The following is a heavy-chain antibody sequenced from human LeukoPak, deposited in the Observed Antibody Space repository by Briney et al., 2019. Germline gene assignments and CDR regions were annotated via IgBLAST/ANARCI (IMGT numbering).Heavy chain of an antibody. D-gene: IGHD1-14*01. CDR1: GGSISSYY. Sequence: SETLSLTCTVSGGSISSYYWSWIRQPPGKGLEWIGYIYYSGSTNYNPSLKGRVTISVDTSKNQFSLKLSSVTAADTAVYYCARVREPDYFDYWGQGTLVTVSS. CDR3: ARVREPDYFDY. V-gene: IGHV4-59*01. CDR2: IYYSGST. J-gene: IGHJ4*02.